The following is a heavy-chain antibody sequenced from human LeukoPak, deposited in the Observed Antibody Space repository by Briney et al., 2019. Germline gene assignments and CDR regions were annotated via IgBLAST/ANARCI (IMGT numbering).Heavy chain of an antibody. D-gene: IGHD3-22*01. CDR1: GFSFSSYS. J-gene: IGHJ4*02. V-gene: IGHV3-48*01. CDR2: ITTSSSAF. CDR3: ARKSGSSGYPFDY. Sequence: QPGGSLRLSCAASGFSFSSYSMNWVRQAPGKVLEWVSYITTSSSAFSYADSVKGRFTVSRNNAKNSLYVQMNSMRAEDTAVYYCARKSGSSGYPFDYWGQGTVVTVSS.